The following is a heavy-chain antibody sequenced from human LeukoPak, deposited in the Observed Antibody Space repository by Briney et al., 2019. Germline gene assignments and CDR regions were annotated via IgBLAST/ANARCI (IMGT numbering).Heavy chain of an antibody. Sequence: PGRSLRLSCAASGFTFDDYAMHWVRQAPGKGLEWVSGISWNSGSIGYADSVKGRFTISRDNAKNSLYLQMNSLRAEDTAVYSCAKASSFWSGYYPLGYWGQGTLLTVSS. CDR2: ISWNSGSI. CDR3: AKASSFWSGYYPLGY. V-gene: IGHV3-9*01. J-gene: IGHJ4*02. D-gene: IGHD3-3*01. CDR1: GFTFDDYA.